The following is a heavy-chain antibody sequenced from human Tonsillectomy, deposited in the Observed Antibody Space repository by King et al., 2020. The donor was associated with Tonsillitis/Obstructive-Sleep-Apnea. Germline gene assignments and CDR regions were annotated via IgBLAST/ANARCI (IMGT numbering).Heavy chain of an antibody. V-gene: IGHV3-23*04. Sequence: VQLVESGGGLVQTGGSLRLSCAASGITFSSYALSCVRQAPGKGMEWVSTISGGGGSTYYADPVTGRFTISRDNSKNTLYLQMNTLRAEDTAVYYCAKAMVQGIIITIFDYWGQGTLVTVSS. CDR3: AKAMVQGIIITIFDY. CDR1: GITFSSYA. CDR2: ISGGGGST. J-gene: IGHJ4*02. D-gene: IGHD3-10*01.